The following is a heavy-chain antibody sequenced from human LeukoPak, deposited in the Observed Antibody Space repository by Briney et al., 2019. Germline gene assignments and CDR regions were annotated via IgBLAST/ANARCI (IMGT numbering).Heavy chain of an antibody. CDR3: ARDDPSPQDDLDY. D-gene: IGHD5-24*01. CDR2: INPNGDT. Sequence: ASVKVSCKASGYTFTGYYMNWVRQAPGQGLEWMGWINPNGDTKYVQDFQDRVTMTRDTSSSTAYMELSRLRSDDTAVYYCARDDPSPQDDLDYWGQGTLVTVS. V-gene: IGHV1-2*02. CDR1: GYTFTGYY. J-gene: IGHJ4*02.